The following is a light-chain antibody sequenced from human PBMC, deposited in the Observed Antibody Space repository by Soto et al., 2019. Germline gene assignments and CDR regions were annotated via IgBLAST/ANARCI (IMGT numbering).Light chain of an antibody. CDR3: QQYNDWPPWT. Sequence: ETVLTQSPATLSVSPGERVTLSCRASQSVRSNLAWYRQRPGQAPRLLISGASTRATGIPARFSGSGSGTEFTLTISSLQSEDFAIYYCQQYNDWPPWTFGQGTKVEIK. CDR2: GAS. CDR1: QSVRSN. J-gene: IGKJ1*01. V-gene: IGKV3-15*01.